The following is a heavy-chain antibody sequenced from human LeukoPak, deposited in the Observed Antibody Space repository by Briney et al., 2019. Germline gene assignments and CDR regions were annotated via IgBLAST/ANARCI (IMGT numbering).Heavy chain of an antibody. Sequence: SLRLSCAASGFTFDDYAMHWVRQAPGKGLEWVSGISWNSGSIGYADSVKGRFTISRDNAKNSLYLQMNSLRAEDTALYYCAKGPSNSDYYDSSGYFYWGQGTLVTVSS. CDR2: ISWNSGSI. CDR1: GFTFDDYA. V-gene: IGHV3-9*01. D-gene: IGHD3-22*01. CDR3: AKGPSNSDYYDSSGYFY. J-gene: IGHJ4*02.